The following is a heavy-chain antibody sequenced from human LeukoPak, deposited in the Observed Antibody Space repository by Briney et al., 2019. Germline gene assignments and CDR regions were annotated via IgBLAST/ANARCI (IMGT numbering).Heavy chain of an antibody. Sequence: SETLSLTCTVSGGSISSYYWSWIRQPPGKGLEWIGEINHSGSTNYNPSLKSRVTISVDTSKNQFSLKLSSVTAADTAVYYCARLGARGGWGQGTLVTVSS. D-gene: IGHD3-10*01. J-gene: IGHJ4*02. V-gene: IGHV4-34*01. CDR3: ARLGARGG. CDR1: GGSISSYY. CDR2: INHSGST.